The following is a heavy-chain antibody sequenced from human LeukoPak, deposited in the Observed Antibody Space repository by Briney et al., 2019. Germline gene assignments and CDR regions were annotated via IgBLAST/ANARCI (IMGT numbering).Heavy chain of an antibody. D-gene: IGHD1-26*01. CDR1: VFSLSTSEMG. J-gene: IGHJ4*02. V-gene: IGHV2-5*01. Sequence: SGPTLVNPTETLTLTCTFYVFSLSTSEMGVGWIRQPPGKALEWLAVTYWNDDKRYSPSLKSRLTITKDTSKNQVVLTMTNMDPVDTATYYCANRRHSGSYCYWGQGTLVTVSS. CDR2: TYWNDDK. CDR3: ANRRHSGSYCY.